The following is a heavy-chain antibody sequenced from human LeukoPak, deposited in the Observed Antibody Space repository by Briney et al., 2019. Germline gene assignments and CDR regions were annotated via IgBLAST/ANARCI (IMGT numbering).Heavy chain of an antibody. CDR1: GGSISSYY. V-gene: IGHV4-59*12. J-gene: IGHJ4*02. Sequence: SETLSLTCTVSGGSISSYYWSWIRQPPGKGLEWIGYIYYSGSTNYNPSLKSRVTISVDTSENQFSLQLNSVTPEDTAVYYCASEGLRYSSEPSPLESWGQGTLVTVSS. D-gene: IGHD6-19*01. CDR2: IYYSGST. CDR3: ASEGLRYSSEPSPLES.